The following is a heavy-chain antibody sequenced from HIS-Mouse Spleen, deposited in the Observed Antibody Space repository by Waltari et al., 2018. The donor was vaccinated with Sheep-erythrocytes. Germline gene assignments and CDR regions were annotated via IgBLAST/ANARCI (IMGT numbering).Heavy chain of an antibody. CDR2: IYYSGRT. Sequence: QLQLQESGPGLVKPSETLSLTCTVSGGSISSSSYYWGWIRQPPGKGLEGIGSIYYSGRTSFNPSLKSRVTISVDTSKNQFSLKLSSVTAADTATYYCARMVDRRARGYFDYWGQGTLVTVSS. J-gene: IGHJ4*02. CDR3: ARMVDRRARGYFDY. D-gene: IGHD3-10*01. V-gene: IGHV4-39*07. CDR1: GGSISSSSYY.